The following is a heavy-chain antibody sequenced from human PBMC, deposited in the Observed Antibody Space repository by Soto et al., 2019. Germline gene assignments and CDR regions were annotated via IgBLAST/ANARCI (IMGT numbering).Heavy chain of an antibody. CDR1: GFTFSSYG. J-gene: IGHJ6*02. CDR2: ISYDGSNK. D-gene: IGHD3-3*01. Sequence: PGGSLRLSCAASGFTFSSYGMHWVRQAPGKGLEWVAVISYDGSNKYYADSVKGRFTISRDNSKNTLYLQMNSLRAEDTAVYYCAKGSYYDFWSGFVGYYYGMDVWGQGTTVTVSS. V-gene: IGHV3-30*18. CDR3: AKGSYYDFWSGFVGYYYGMDV.